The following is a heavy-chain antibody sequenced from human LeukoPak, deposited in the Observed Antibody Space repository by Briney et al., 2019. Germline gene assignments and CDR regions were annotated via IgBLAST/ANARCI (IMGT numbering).Heavy chain of an antibody. CDR3: ARDRDGDYDLAMDV. V-gene: IGHV3-53*01. Sequence: GGSLRLSCAASGFTVSSNYMSWVRQAPGKGLEWVSVIYSGGSTYYADFVKGRFTISRDNSKNTLYLQMNSLRAEGTAVYYCARDRDGDYDLAMDVWGQGTTVTVSS. CDR2: IYSGGST. D-gene: IGHD4-17*01. CDR1: GFTVSSNY. J-gene: IGHJ6*02.